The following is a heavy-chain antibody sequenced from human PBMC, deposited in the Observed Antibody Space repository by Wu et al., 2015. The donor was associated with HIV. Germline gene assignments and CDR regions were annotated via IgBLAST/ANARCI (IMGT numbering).Heavy chain of an antibody. Sequence: QVQLVQSGAEVQKSGASVKVSCKTSGYTFTDYYIHWVRQAPGQGLQWMGWINPDTGDTRYAQKFQGRVTMTRDTSISTGYMELRRLTSGDLAVYFCVRRQNWNLNNYHFDYWGQERWSPSPQ. J-gene: IGHJ4*01. CDR3: VRRQNWNLNNYHFDY. CDR1: GYTFTDYY. D-gene: IGHD1-1*01. CDR2: INPDTGDT. V-gene: IGHV1-2*02.